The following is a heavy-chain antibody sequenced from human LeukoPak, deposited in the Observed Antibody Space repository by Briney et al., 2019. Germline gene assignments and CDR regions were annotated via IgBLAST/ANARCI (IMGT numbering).Heavy chain of an antibody. CDR3: ARGGNGYYYYYMDV. CDR2: MNPNSGNT. Sequence: GASVKVSCKASGYTFTSYDINWLRQATGQGLEWMGWMNPNSGNTGYAQKFQGRVTMTRSTSISTAYMELSSLRSEDTAVYYCARGGNGYYYYYMDVWGKGTRSPSP. CDR1: GYTFTSYD. V-gene: IGHV1-8*01. J-gene: IGHJ6*03.